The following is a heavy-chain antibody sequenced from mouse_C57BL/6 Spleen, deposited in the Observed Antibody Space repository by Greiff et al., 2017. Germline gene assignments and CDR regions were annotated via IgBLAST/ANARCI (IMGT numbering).Heavy chain of an antibody. CDR2: INPSSGYT. CDR3: AKEDSSGYYAMDY. Sequence: VQLQQSGAELAKPGASVKLSCKASGYTFTSYWMHWVKQRPGQGLEWIGYINPSSGYTKYNQKFKDKATLTADKSSSTAYMQLSSLTYEDSAVYYCAKEDSSGYYAMDYWGQGTSGTVSS. V-gene: IGHV1-7*01. J-gene: IGHJ4*01. CDR1: GYTFTSYW. D-gene: IGHD3-2*02.